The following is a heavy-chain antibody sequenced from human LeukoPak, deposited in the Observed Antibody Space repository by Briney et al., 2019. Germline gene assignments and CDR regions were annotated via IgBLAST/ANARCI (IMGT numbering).Heavy chain of an antibody. CDR3: VRVDNGGNYFDY. D-gene: IGHD4-23*01. J-gene: IGHJ4*02. Sequence: PSETLSLTCAVYGGSFSGYYWGWIRQPPGKGLEWIGSIYYSGSTYYNPSLKSRVTISVDTSKNQFSLRLSSVTAADTAVYYCVRVDNGGNYFDYWGQGTLVTVSS. V-gene: IGHV4-34*01. CDR1: GGSFSGYY. CDR2: IYYSGST.